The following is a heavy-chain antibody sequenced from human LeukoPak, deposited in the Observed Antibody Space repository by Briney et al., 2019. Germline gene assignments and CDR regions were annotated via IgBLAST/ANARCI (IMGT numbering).Heavy chain of an antibody. Sequence: ASVKVSCKASGYTSTNYAMNWVRQAPGQGLEWMGWINTNTGNPTYAQGFTGRFVFSLGTFVSTAYLQISSLKADDTAVYYCARVPFVVMGVTGNWFDPWGQGTLVTVSS. CDR1: GYTSTNYA. D-gene: IGHD2-8*01. CDR3: ARVPFVVMGVTGNWFDP. CDR2: INTNTGNP. V-gene: IGHV7-4-1*02. J-gene: IGHJ5*02.